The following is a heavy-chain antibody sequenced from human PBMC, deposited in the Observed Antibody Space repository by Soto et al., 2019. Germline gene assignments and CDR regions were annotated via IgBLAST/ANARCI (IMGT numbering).Heavy chain of an antibody. CDR2: INPNSGGT. CDR1: GYTFTGYY. V-gene: IGHV1-2*02. J-gene: IGHJ3*02. CDR3: ARDQPIPNYDSSGYYYSDAFDI. D-gene: IGHD3-22*01. Sequence: GASVKVSCKASGYTFTGYYMHWVRQAPGQGLEWMGWINPNSGGTNYAQKFQGRVTMTRDTSISTAYMELSSLRSEDTAVYYCARDQPIPNYDSSGYYYSDAFDIWGQGTMVTVSS.